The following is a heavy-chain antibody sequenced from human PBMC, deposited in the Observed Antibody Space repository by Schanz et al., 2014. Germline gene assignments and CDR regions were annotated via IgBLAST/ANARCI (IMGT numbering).Heavy chain of an antibody. CDR1: GGTFSSST. J-gene: IGHJ6*02. CDR2: IIPILDKT. V-gene: IGHV1-69*08. CDR3: AKVDRTRYYAMDV. Sequence: QVQLVQSGAEVKKPGSSVKVSCKASGGTFSSSTLTSVRQAPGQGLEWMGRIIPILDKTNYAQKFQGRVTMTADKSTSTVYMEVSGLRSEDTAVYYCAKVDRTRYYAMDVWGQGTTVTVSS. D-gene: IGHD3-9*01.